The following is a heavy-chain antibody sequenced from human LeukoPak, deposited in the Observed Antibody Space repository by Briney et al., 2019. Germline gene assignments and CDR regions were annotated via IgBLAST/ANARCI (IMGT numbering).Heavy chain of an antibody. J-gene: IGHJ4*02. Sequence: ASVKVSCNASGYTFTNYYMHWVRQAPGQGLDWMGIINPSGGSTYYAQKFQGRVTMTRDTSTSTVYLEVSGLRSEDTAVSYCARGLGSTGKFDYWGQGTLVTVSS. D-gene: IGHD1-26*01. CDR1: GYTFTNYY. CDR3: ARGLGSTGKFDY. CDR2: INPSGGST. V-gene: IGHV1-46*01.